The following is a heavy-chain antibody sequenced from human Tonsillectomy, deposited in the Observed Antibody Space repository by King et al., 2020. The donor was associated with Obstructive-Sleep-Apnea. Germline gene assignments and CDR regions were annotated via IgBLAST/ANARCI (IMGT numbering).Heavy chain of an antibody. CDR3: ATDRGYGGNPGGFDN. V-gene: IGHV4-39*07. Sequence: QLQESGPGLVKPSETLSLTCSVSGDSIGRTTYYWDWSRQPPGKGLEYIGSIYYSGSTYYNPSLKSRVTISVDTSKNQFSLKLNSVTAADTAVYYCATDRGYGGNPGGFDNWGQGTLVTVSS. D-gene: IGHD4-23*01. CDR2: IYYSGST. J-gene: IGHJ4*02. CDR1: GDSIGRTTYY.